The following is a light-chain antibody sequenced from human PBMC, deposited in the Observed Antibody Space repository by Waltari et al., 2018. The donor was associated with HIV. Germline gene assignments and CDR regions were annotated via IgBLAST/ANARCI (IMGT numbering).Light chain of an antibody. J-gene: IGLJ2*01. V-gene: IGLV2-14*03. Sequence: QSALTQPASVSGSPGQSVTISCTGTSSHFGLYNFVSWYQQYPGNVPKVIIYDVTSMHSGVPPRFSGSRSGNTASLTISGLQVDDEAVYYCSTHTTNDTLEFGGGTKLTVL. CDR3: STHTTNDTLE. CDR2: DVT. CDR1: SSHFGLYNF.